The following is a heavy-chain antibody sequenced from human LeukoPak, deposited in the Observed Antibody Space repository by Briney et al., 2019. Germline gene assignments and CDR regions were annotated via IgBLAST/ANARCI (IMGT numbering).Heavy chain of an antibody. J-gene: IGHJ4*02. CDR1: GFTFSSYS. V-gene: IGHV3-21*01. D-gene: IGHD4-23*01. CDR2: ISSSSSYI. Sequence: GGSLRLSCAASGFTFSSYSMNWVRQAPGKGLEWVSSISSSSSYIYYADSVKGRFTISRNNAKNSLYLQMNSLRAEDTAVYYCARDYGGSSPFDYWGQGTLVTVSS. CDR3: ARDYGGSSPFDY.